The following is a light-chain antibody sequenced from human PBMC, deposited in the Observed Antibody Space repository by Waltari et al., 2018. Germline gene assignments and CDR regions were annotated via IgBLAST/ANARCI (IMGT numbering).Light chain of an antibody. V-gene: IGKV1-39*01. CDR3: QQSYSTPLT. Sequence: DIQMTQSPSSLSASVGDRVTITCRASQTIRNHLNWYQLIPGKAPKLLIYATSTLESGVPSTFSGSGSGTEFTLTISSLQPDDFATYYCQQSYSTPLTFGGGTKVEIK. CDR2: ATS. J-gene: IGKJ4*01. CDR1: QTIRNH.